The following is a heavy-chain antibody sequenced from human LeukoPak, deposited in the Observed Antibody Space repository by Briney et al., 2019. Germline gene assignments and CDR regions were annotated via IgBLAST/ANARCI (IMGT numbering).Heavy chain of an antibody. V-gene: IGHV5-51*01. CDR3: ARRSVTASYTYFDY. D-gene: IGHD2-21*02. Sequence: GESLKISCKVSGFSFTNYWIGWVRQMPGKGLEWMGIIYPADSDASYSPSFQGQVTISADESIYTAYLQWNSLKASDTATYYCARRSVTASYTYFDYWGQGTLVTVSS. CDR2: IYPADSDA. J-gene: IGHJ4*02. CDR1: GFSFTNYW.